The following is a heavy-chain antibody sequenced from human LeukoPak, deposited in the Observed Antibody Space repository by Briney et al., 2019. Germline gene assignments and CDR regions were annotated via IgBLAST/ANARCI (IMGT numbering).Heavy chain of an antibody. J-gene: IGHJ4*02. V-gene: IGHV4-59*01. D-gene: IGHD2-15*01. CDR1: GGSISSYY. Sequence: SETLSLTCTVSGGSISSYYWSWIRQPPGKGLEWIGYIYYSESTNYNPSLKSRVTISVDTSKNQFSLKLSSVTAADTAVYYCARAGFIGPSYFDYWGQGTLVTVSS. CDR2: IYYSEST. CDR3: ARAGFIGPSYFDY.